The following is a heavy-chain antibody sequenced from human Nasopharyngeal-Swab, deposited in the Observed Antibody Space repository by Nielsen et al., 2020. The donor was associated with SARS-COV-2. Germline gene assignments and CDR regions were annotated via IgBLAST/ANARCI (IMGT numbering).Heavy chain of an antibody. CDR3: ARGEDTRNYYDSSVTDAFDI. Sequence: GSLRLSCAVYGGSFSGYYWSWIRQPPGKGLEWIGEINHSGSTNYNPSLKSRVTISVDTSKNQFSLKLSSVTAADTAVYYCARGEDTRNYYDSSVTDAFDIWGRGTMVTVSS. J-gene: IGHJ3*02. CDR2: INHSGST. D-gene: IGHD3-22*01. CDR1: GGSFSGYY. V-gene: IGHV4-34*01.